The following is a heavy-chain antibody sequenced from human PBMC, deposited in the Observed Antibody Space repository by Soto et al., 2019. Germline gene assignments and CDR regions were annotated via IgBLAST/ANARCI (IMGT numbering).Heavy chain of an antibody. CDR1: GFSLSNARMG. CDR2: IFSNDEK. Sequence: SGPALVNPXETLTLTCTVSGFSLSNARMGVSWIRQPPGKALEWLAHIFSNDEKSYSTSLKSRLTISKDTSKSQVVLTMTNMDPVDTATHYCARSVRPYAWGSFDPWGQGTLVTVS. J-gene: IGHJ5*02. D-gene: IGHD1-26*01. CDR3: ARSVRPYAWGSFDP. V-gene: IGHV2-26*01.